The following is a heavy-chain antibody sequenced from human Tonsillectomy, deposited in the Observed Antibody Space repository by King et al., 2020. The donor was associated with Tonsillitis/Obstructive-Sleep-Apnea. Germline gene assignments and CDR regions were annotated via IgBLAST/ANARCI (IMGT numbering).Heavy chain of an antibody. CDR1: GYTFTSYD. D-gene: IGHD6-19*01. CDR2: ISAYNGNT. J-gene: IGHJ3*02. CDR3: ARGALGGSSGWSYAFDI. Sequence: VQLVQSGAEVKKPGASVKVSCKASGYTFTSYDISWVRQAPGQGLEWMGWISAYNGNTNYAQKLQGRVTMTTDTSTSTAYMELRSLRSDDTAVYYCARGALGGSSGWSYAFDIWGQGTMVTVSS. V-gene: IGHV1-18*01.